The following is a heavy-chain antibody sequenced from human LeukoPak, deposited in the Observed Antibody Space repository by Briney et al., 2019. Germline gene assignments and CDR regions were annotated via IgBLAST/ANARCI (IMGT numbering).Heavy chain of an antibody. Sequence: PGGSLRLYCAASGFTFNDYYMSWICQAPGKGLEWVSYISSSGSTIYYADSVKGRFTISRDNAKNSLYLQMNSLRAEDTAVYYCARDRLASYYDSSVPPTYWRQGNLVTVSS. J-gene: IGHJ4*02. CDR2: ISSSGSTI. CDR1: GFTFNDYY. D-gene: IGHD3-22*01. V-gene: IGHV3-11*04. CDR3: ARDRLASYYDSSVPPTY.